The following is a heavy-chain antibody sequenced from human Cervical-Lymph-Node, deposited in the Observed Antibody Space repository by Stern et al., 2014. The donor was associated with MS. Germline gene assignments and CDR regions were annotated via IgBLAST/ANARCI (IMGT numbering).Heavy chain of an antibody. J-gene: IGHJ4*02. CDR1: GYSFTIYY. Sequence: EMQLVESGAGVKKPGGSLKVSCKLSGYSFTIYYIAWVRQMPGKGLEWMGVIYPYDSDTTYSPSFQGQVTISADKSITTAYLQWSSLRASDTAMYYCARHVQGFDYWGQGTLVTVSS. CDR3: ARHVQGFDY. CDR2: IYPYDSDT. V-gene: IGHV5-51*01.